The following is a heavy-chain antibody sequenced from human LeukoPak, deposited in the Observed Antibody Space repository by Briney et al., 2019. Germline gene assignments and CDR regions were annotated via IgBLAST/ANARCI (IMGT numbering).Heavy chain of an antibody. CDR1: GYTFTSYG. CDR2: ISAYNGNT. D-gene: IGHD3-10*01. CDR3: ARDLWFGELLSPFDY. Sequence: PGASVKVSCKASGYTFTSYGISWVRQAPGQGLEWTGWISAYNGNTNYAQKLQGRDTMTTDTSTSTAYMELRSLRSDDTAVYYCARDLWFGELLSPFDYWGQGTLVTVSS. V-gene: IGHV1-18*01. J-gene: IGHJ4*02.